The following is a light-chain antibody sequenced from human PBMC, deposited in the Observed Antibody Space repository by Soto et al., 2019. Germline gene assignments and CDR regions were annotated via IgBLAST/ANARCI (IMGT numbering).Light chain of an antibody. J-gene: IGLJ2*01. CDR3: SSCAGSKKV. CDR2: EVS. Sequence: QSVLTQPPSASGSPGQSVTISCTGTSSDVGGYNYVSWYQQHPGKAPKLMIYEVSKRPSGVPDRFSGSKSGNTASLTVSGLQAEDEADYYCSSCAGSKKVFGGGTKLTVL. V-gene: IGLV2-8*01. CDR1: SSDVGGYNY.